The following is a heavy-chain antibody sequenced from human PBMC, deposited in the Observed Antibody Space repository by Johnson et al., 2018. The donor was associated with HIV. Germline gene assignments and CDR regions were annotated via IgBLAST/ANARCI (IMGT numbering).Heavy chain of an antibody. CDR1: GFTFSSYA. J-gene: IGHJ3*02. CDR3: VREGCSGWLLERDAFDI. Sequence: QVQLVESGGGVVQPGRSLRLSCEVSGFTFSSYAMSWVRQAPGKGLEWVAVISYDGSNKYYADSVKGRFTISRDNSKNTLYLQMNSLRAEHTAVYYCVREGCSGWLLERDAFDIWGQGTMVTVSS. CDR2: ISYDGSNK. D-gene: IGHD6-19*01. V-gene: IGHV3-30*14.